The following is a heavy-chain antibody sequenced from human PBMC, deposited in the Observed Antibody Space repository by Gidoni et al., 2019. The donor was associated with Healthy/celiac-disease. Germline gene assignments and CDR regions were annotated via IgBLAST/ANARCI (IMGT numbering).Heavy chain of an antibody. CDR1: GGSISSSSYY. CDR2: IHYSGST. Sequence: QLQLQESGPGMVKPSETLSLTCTVSGGSISSSSYYWGWIRQHPGKGLEWIGSIHYSGSTYYNPSLKSRVTISVDTSKNQFSRKLSSVTAADTAVYYCARSSGWYYYFDYWVQGTLVTVSS. V-gene: IGHV4-39*01. D-gene: IGHD6-19*01. CDR3: ARSSGWYYYFDY. J-gene: IGHJ4*02.